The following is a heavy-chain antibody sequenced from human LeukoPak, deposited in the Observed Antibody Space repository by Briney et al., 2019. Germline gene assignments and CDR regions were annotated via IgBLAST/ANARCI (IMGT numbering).Heavy chain of an antibody. CDR2: IHDSGST. D-gene: IGHD1-26*01. CDR3: ARSRGGSYLP. Sequence: SETLSLTCAVSGASISSGGYSWSWIRQTPGKGLEWIAYIHDSGSTYYNPSLKSRVTISVDTSKNQFSLKLSSVTAADTAVYYCARSRGGSYLPWGQGTLVTVSS. J-gene: IGHJ5*02. V-gene: IGHV4-30-4*07. CDR1: GASISSGGYS.